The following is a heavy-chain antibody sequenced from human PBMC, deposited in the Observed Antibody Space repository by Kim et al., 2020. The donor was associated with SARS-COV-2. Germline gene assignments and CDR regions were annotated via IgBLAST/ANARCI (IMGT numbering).Heavy chain of an antibody. Sequence: GGSLRLSCAASGFTFSSYAMHWVRQAPGKGLEWVAVTSYDGSNKYYADSVKGRFTISRDNSKNTLYLQMNSLRAEDTAVYYCARPRSGSYSYYFDYWGQGTLVTVSS. CDR1: GFTFSSYA. D-gene: IGHD1-26*01. J-gene: IGHJ4*02. V-gene: IGHV3-30*04. CDR2: TSYDGSNK. CDR3: ARPRSGSYSYYFDY.